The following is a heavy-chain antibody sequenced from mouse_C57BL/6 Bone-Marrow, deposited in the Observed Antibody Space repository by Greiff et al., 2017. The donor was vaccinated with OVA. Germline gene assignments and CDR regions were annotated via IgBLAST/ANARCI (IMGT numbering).Heavy chain of an antibody. CDR3: ARWNYGSRGD. D-gene: IGHD1-1*01. J-gene: IGHJ2*01. V-gene: IGHV1-55*01. CDR2: IYPGSGST. Sequence: VQLQQSGAELVKPGASVKMSCKASGYTFTSYWITWVKQRPGQGLEWIGDIYPGSGSTNYNEKFKSKATLTVDTSSSTAYMQLSSLTSEDSAVYYCARWNYGSRGDWGQGTTLTVSS. CDR1: GYTFTSYW.